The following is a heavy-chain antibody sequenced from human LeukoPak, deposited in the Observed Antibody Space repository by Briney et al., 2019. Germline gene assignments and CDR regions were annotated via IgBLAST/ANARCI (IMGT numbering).Heavy chain of an antibody. CDR3: ARHERYNWNNKKPYYFDY. CDR2: INHSGST. V-gene: IGHV4-34*01. CDR1: GGSFSGYY. J-gene: IGHJ4*02. D-gene: IGHD1/OR15-1a*01. Sequence: SETLSLTCAVYGGSFSGYYWSWIRQPPGKGLEWIGEINHSGSTNYNPSLKSRVTISVDTSKNQFSLKLSSVTAADTAVYYCARHERYNWNNKKPYYFDYWGQGTLVTVSS.